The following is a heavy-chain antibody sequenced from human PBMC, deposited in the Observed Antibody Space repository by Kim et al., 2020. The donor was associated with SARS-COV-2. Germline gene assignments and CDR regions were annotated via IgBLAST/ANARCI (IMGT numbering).Heavy chain of an antibody. D-gene: IGHD1-26*01. CDR2: IRCGSSNI. V-gene: IGHV3-48*01. J-gene: IGHJ6*02. CDR1: GFTFSSYS. Sequence: GGSLRLSCAASGFTFSSYSMNWVRQAPGKGLEWVAFIRCGSSNIYYADSVKGRFTISRDNAKNTLYLQMNSLRAEDTAVYYCARDLIVGAMSYGMDVWGQGNTVTASS. CDR3: ARDLIVGAMSYGMDV.